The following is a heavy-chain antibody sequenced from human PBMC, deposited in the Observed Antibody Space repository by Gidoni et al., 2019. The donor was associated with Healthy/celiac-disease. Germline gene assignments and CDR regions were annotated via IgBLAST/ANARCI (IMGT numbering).Heavy chain of an antibody. J-gene: IGHJ4*02. V-gene: IGHV2-26*01. CDR1: GFSLSNARMG. CDR2: IFSNDEK. D-gene: IGHD3-22*01. CDR3: AIVLYDSSGYYYFDY. Sequence: QVTLKESGPVLVKPTETLTLTCTVSGFSLSNARMGVSWIRQPPGKALEWLAHIFSNDEKSYSTSLKSRLTISKDTSKSQVVLTMTNMDPVDTATYYCAIVLYDSSGYYYFDYWGQGTLVTVSS.